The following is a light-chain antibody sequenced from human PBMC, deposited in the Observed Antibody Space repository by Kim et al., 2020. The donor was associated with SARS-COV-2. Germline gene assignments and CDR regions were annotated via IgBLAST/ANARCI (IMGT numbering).Light chain of an antibody. CDR1: SSDVGGYNY. CDR2: DVS. Sequence: SHGQSVTSSCTGTSSDVGGYNYVSWYQQHPGKAPKLMIYDVSKRPSGVPDRFSGSKSGNTASLTISGLQAEDEADYYCCSYAGSWVFGGGTQLTVL. J-gene: IGLJ3*02. CDR3: CSYAGSWV. V-gene: IGLV2-11*01.